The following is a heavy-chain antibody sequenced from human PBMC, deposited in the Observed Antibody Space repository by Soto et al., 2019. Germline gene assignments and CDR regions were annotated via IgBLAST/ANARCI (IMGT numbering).Heavy chain of an antibody. D-gene: IGHD3-16*02. Sequence: EVQLLESGGGLVQPGGSLRLSCTASGFPFSSYAMSGVRQAPGKGLEWVSAISGSGANTYYADSVKGQFSISNDNSKNTLFLQMNSLRAEDTAVYYCAIYQFRGSYRHFDSWGQGALVTVSS. J-gene: IGHJ4*02. CDR2: ISGSGANT. CDR1: GFPFSSYA. CDR3: AIYQFRGSYRHFDS. V-gene: IGHV3-23*01.